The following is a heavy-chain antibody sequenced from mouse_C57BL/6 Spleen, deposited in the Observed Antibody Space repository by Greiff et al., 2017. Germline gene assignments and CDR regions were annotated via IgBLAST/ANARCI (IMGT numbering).Heavy chain of an antibody. CDR2: ILPGSGST. V-gene: IGHV1-9*01. Sequence: QVQLQQSGAELMKPGASVKLSCKATGYTFNGYWIEWVKQRPGHGLEWIGEILPGSGSTDYNEKFKGKATFTADTSSNTAYMQLSSLTIEGSAIYYCASGRSITTVVADCVCWGLGLTRTVST. D-gene: IGHD1-1*01. CDR3: ASGRSITTVVADCVC. J-gene: IGHJ2*01. CDR1: GYTFNGYW.